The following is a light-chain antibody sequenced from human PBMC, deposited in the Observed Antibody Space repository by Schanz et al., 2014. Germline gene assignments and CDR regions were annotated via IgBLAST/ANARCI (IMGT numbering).Light chain of an antibody. CDR1: SGDVGAYNY. CDR3: SSYAGTYTFPYV. V-gene: IGLV2-14*03. Sequence: QSALTQPASVSGSPGQSITISCTGTSGDVGAYNYVSWYQHHPGKAPKLMIFDASHRPSGVSNRFSGSKSGNTASLTISGLQAEDEADYYCSSYAGTYTFPYVFGTGTKLTVL. CDR2: DAS. J-gene: IGLJ1*01.